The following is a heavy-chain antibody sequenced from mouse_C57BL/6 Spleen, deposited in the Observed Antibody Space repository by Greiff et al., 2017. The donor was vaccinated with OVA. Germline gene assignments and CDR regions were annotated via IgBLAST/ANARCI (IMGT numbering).Heavy chain of an antibody. V-gene: IGHV5-17*01. J-gene: IGHJ2*01. CDR3: ARGRLLRSYFDY. CDR2: ISSGSSTI. Sequence: EVKLVESGGGLVKPGGSLKLSCAASGFTFSDYGMHWVRQAPEKGLEWVAYISSGSSTIYYADTVKGRFTISRDNAKNTLFLQMTSLRSEDTAMYYCARGRLLRSYFDYWGQGTTLTVSS. D-gene: IGHD1-1*01. CDR1: GFTFSDYG.